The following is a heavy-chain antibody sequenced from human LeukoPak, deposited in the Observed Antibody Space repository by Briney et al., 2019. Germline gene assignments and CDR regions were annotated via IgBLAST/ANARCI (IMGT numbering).Heavy chain of an antibody. CDR3: ARALSGTYGLFQH. V-gene: IGHV4-59*01. J-gene: IGHJ1*01. D-gene: IGHD1-26*01. CDR1: GGSISNYY. Sequence: SETLSLTCTVSGGSISNYYWSWIRQPPGKGLEWIGYIYYSGSTYYNPSLRSRVTISVDTSKNQCSLNLNSVTAADTAVYYCARALSGTYGLFQHWGQGTLVTVSS. CDR2: IYYSGST.